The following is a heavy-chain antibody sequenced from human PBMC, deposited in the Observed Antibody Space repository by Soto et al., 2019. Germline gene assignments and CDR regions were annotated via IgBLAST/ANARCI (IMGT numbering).Heavy chain of an antibody. CDR3: RHYFYGMDV. V-gene: IGHV1-69*12. CDR1: GGIFSSYA. Sequence: QVQLVQSGAEVKRPGSSVKVSCKASGGIFSSYAVTWVRQAPGQGLEWMGGIIPIFATVNYAQNFQGRVTITADESTSTAYMELSSLRSDETAVYYCRHYFYGMDVWGQGTTVTVSS. J-gene: IGHJ6*02. CDR2: IIPIFATV.